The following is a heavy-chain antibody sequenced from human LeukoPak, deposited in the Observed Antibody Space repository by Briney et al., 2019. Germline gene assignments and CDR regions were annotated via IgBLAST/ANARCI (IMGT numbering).Heavy chain of an antibody. V-gene: IGHV3-7*01. CDR1: RLTFSSYW. CDR3: ARSYYDSSGFDY. CDR2: IKQDGSVK. D-gene: IGHD3-22*01. Sequence: GGSLSLSCAASRLTFSSYWMSWVREAPVKGMEWVANIKQDGSVKYYVDSVKGRFTISRDNAKNSLYLQMNSLRAEDTAVYYCARSYYDSSGFDYWGQGTLVTVSS. J-gene: IGHJ4*02.